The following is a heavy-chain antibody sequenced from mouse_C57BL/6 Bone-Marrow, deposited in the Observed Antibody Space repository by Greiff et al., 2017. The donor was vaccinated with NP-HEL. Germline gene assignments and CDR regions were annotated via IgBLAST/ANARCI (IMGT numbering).Heavy chain of an antibody. V-gene: IGHV5-12*01. CDR3: ASPYYGSSSWFAY. Sequence: VQLKESGGGLVQPGGSLKLSCAASGFTFSDYYMYWVRQTPEKRLEWVAYISNGGGSTYYPDTVKGRFTISRDNAKNTLYLQMSRLKSEDTAMYYCASPYYGSSSWFAYWGQGTLVTVSA. CDR2: ISNGGGST. CDR1: GFTFSDYY. D-gene: IGHD1-1*01. J-gene: IGHJ3*01.